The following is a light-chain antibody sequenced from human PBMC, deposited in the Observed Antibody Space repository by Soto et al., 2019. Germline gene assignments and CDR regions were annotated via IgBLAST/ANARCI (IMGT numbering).Light chain of an antibody. CDR2: GNS. J-gene: IGLJ2*01. Sequence: QSALIQPPSVSGAPGQRVTISCTGSSSNIGAGYDVHWYQQLPGTAPKLLIYGNSNRPSGVPDRFSGSKSGTSASLAITGLQAEDEADYYCQSYDSSLSGHVVFGGGTKLTVL. V-gene: IGLV1-40*01. CDR3: QSYDSSLSGHVV. CDR1: SSNIGAGYD.